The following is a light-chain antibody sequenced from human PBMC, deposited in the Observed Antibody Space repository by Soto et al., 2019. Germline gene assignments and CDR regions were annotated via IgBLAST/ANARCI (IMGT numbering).Light chain of an antibody. CDR3: QQYLNRWT. Sequence: DIQMTQSPSTLSASVGDRVTITCRASQSISTWLAWYQQKPGKAPKLLIYKASSLEGGVPSRFSGSRSGTEITLTISSLQPDDFATYYCQQYLNRWTCGQGTKVEIK. J-gene: IGKJ1*01. V-gene: IGKV1-5*03. CDR2: KAS. CDR1: QSISTW.